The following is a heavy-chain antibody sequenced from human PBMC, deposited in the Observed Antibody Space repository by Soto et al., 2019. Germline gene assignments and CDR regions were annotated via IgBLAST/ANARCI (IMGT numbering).Heavy chain of an antibody. CDR1: GFTFSSYE. V-gene: IGHV3-48*03. J-gene: IGHJ6*02. D-gene: IGHD5-12*01. Sequence: GGLRLSCAASGFTFSSYEMNWVRQAPGKGLEWVSYISSSGSTIYYADSVKRRFTISRDNAKNSLYLQMNSLRAEDTAVYYCARAIVATAYYYGMDVWGQGTTVTVSS. CDR2: ISSSGSTI. CDR3: ARAIVATAYYYGMDV.